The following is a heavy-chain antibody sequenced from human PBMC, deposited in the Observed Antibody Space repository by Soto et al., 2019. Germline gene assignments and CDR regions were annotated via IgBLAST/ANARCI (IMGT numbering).Heavy chain of an antibody. CDR3: ARHRSGYENDY. D-gene: IGHD5-12*01. CDR2: IYYSGST. Sequence: PSATLSLTCTVSGGSISSYYWSWIRQPPGKGLEWIGYIYYSGSTNYNPSLKSRVTISVDTSKNQFSLKLSSVTAADTAVYYCARHRSGYENDYWGQGTLVTVSS. J-gene: IGHJ4*02. V-gene: IGHV4-59*08. CDR1: GGSISSYY.